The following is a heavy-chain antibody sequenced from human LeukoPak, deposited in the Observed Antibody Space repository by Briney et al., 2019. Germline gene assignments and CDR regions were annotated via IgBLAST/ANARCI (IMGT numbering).Heavy chain of an antibody. CDR2: THTSGSA. V-gene: IGHV4-4*07. Sequence: SETLSLTCTVSGASIGNYYWSWVRQPAGKGLEWIGRTHTSGSANYNPSLKSRVTMSVDTSKNQCSLNLTSVTAADTAVYYCARGRWKTGMDSPYYFDFWGQGTLVTVSS. J-gene: IGHJ4*02. CDR3: ARGRWKTGMDSPYYFDF. D-gene: IGHD2-2*03. CDR1: GASIGNYY.